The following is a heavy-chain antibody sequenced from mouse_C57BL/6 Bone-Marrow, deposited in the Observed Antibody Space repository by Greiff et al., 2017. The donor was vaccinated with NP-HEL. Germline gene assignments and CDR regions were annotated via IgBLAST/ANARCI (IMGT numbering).Heavy chain of an antibody. CDR3: TTFWFPGWFAY. Sequence: VQLQQSGAELVRPGASVKLSCTASGFNIKDDYMHWVKQRPEQGLEWIGWIDPENGDTEYASKFQGNATITADTSSNTAYLQLSSLTSEDTAVYYCTTFWFPGWFAYWGQGTLVTVSA. CDR1: GFNIKDDY. V-gene: IGHV14-4*01. J-gene: IGHJ3*01. CDR2: IDPENGDT. D-gene: IGHD2-2*01.